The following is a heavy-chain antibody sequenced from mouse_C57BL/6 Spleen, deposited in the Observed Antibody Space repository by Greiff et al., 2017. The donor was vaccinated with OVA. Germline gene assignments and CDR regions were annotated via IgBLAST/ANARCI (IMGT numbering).Heavy chain of an antibody. D-gene: IGHD1-1*01. CDR3: ARDDSSYYFDY. J-gene: IGHJ2*01. CDR1: GFTFSDYY. CDR2: INYDGSST. Sequence: EVQLVESEGGLVQPGSSMKLSCTASGFTFSDYYMAWVRQVPEKGLEWVANINYDGSSTYYLDSLKSRFIISRDNAKNILYLQMSSLKSEDTATYYCARDDSSYYFDYWSQGTTLTVSS. V-gene: IGHV5-16*01.